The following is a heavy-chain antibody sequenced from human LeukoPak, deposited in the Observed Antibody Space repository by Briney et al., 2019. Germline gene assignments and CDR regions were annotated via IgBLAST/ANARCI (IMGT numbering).Heavy chain of an antibody. D-gene: IGHD3-22*01. CDR1: GFTFSSYA. CDR3: ASETYYYDSGGLAYYYYMDV. Sequence: GGSLRLSCAASGFTFSSYAMTWVRQAPGKGLQWVSSISGGSGYIYYADSVKGRFTISRDNAKNSLYLQMNSLRAEDTAVYYCASETYYYDSGGLAYYYYMDVWGKGTTVTISS. V-gene: IGHV3-21*01. J-gene: IGHJ6*03. CDR2: ISGGSGYI.